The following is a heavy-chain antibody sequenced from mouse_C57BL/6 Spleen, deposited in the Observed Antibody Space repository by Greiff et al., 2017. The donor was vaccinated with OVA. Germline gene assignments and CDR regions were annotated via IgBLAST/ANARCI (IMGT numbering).Heavy chain of an antibody. CDR3: ARRGNYAMDY. Sequence: EVQLQQSGPELVKPGASVKISCKASGYSFTGYYMHWVKQSSEKSLEWIGEINPSTGGTSYNQKFKGKATLTVDKSSSTAYMQLKSLTSEDSAVYYCARRGNYAMDYWGQGTSVTVSS. CDR1: GYSFTGYY. V-gene: IGHV1-43*01. CDR2: INPSTGGT. J-gene: IGHJ4*01.